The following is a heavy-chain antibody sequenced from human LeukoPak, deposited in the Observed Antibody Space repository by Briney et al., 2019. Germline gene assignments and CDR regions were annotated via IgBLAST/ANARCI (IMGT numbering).Heavy chain of an antibody. CDR3: ARAGGYSGSDYDY. V-gene: IGHV4-59*01. CDR2: IYYSGST. D-gene: IGHD5-12*01. J-gene: IGHJ4*02. CDR1: GGSISSYY. Sequence: SETLSLTCTVSGGSISSYYWSWIRQPPGKGLEWIGYIYYSGSTNYNPSLKSRVTISVDTSKNQFSLKLTSVTAADTAVYYCARAGGYSGSDYDYWGQGTLVTVSS.